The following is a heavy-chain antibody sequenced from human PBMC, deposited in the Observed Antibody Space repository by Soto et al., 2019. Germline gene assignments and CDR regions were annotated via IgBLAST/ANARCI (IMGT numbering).Heavy chain of an antibody. V-gene: IGHV1-2*02. CDR3: AGNGAMYEAFDI. Sequence: ASVKVSCKASGYTFTGYYMHWVRQAPGQGLEWMGWINPNSGGTNYAQKFQGRLTMTRDTSISTAYMELSRLRSDDTAVYYCAGNGAMYEAFDIWGQGTMVTVSS. CDR2: INPNSGGT. CDR1: GYTFTGYY. D-gene: IGHD1-26*01. J-gene: IGHJ3*02.